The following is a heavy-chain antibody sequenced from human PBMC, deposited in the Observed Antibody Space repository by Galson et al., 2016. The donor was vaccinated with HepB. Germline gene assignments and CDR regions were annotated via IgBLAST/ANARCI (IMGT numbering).Heavy chain of an antibody. D-gene: IGHD6-19*01. Sequence: QSGAEVKKPGESLKISCKGSGYSFTTYWIAWVRQTPGKGLEWMGIIYAGDSATRYSPSFVGQVTISVDKSISTAYLQWSRLKASDTAMFYWARLGKQQWLEDWYLDYWGQGTLVTVSS. J-gene: IGHJ4*02. CDR2: IYAGDSAT. CDR1: GYSFTTYW. CDR3: ARLGKQQWLEDWYLDY. V-gene: IGHV5-51*01.